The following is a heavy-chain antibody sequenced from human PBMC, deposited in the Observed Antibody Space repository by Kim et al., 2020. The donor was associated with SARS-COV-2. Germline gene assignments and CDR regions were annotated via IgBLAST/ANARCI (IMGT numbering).Heavy chain of an antibody. V-gene: IGHV1-18*01. CDR3: ARDLYGDYDY. Sequence: TNYAQKLQGRVTMTTDTSTSTAYMELRSLRSDDTAVYYCARDLYGDYDYWGQGTLVTVSS. CDR2: T. J-gene: IGHJ4*02. D-gene: IGHD4-17*01.